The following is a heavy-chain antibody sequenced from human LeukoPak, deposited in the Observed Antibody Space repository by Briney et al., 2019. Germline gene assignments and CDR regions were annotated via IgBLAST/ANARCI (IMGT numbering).Heavy chain of an antibody. V-gene: IGHV4-4*07. CDR3: ARDFLRTPPVGLESGSYRGAHDAFDI. CDR2: IYTSGST. J-gene: IGHJ3*02. D-gene: IGHD1-26*01. Sequence: SETLSLTCTVSGGSISSYYWSWIRQPAGKGLEWIGRIYTSGSTNYNPSLKSRVTMSVDTSKNQFSLKLSSVTAADTAVYYCARDFLRTPPVGLESGSYRGAHDAFDIWGQGTMVTVSS. CDR1: GGSISSYY.